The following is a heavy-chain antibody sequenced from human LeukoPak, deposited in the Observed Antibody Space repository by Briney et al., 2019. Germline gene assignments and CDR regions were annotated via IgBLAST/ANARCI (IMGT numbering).Heavy chain of an antibody. Sequence: PGGSLRLSCAASGFTFDDYGMSWVRQAPGKGLEWVSGINWNGGSTSYADSVKGRFTISRDNAKNSLYLQMNSLRAEDTALYYCARDSVAGMILWSGWFDPWGQGTLVTVSS. V-gene: IGHV3-20*04. CDR1: GFTFDDYG. CDR3: ARDSVAGMILWSGWFDP. D-gene: IGHD6-19*01. J-gene: IGHJ5*02. CDR2: INWNGGST.